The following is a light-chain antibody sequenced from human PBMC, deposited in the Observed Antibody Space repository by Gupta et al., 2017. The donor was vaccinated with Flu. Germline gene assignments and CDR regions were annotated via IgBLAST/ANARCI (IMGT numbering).Light chain of an antibody. V-gene: IGLV3-21*02. CDR1: NIGSKT. CDR3: QVCDSTSDHVI. J-gene: IGLJ2*01. Sequence: GGHNIGSKTVHWYQQKPGQAPVLVVYDDSGRPSGIPKRFSGSNSGNTATLTISRVEGGGEAYYYCQVCDSTSDHVIFGGGTRLTVL. CDR2: DDS.